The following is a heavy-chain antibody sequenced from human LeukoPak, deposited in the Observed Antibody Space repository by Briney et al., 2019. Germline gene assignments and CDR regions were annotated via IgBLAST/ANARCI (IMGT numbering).Heavy chain of an antibody. CDR2: ISSSSSYT. CDR1: GFTFSDYY. CDR3: ARGGDGGDGFDY. V-gene: IGHV3-11*06. J-gene: IGHJ4*02. Sequence: GGSLRLSCAASGFTFSDYYMSWIRQAPGKGLEWVSYISSSSSYTNDADSVKGRFTISRDNAKNSLYLQMNSLRAEDTAVYYCARGGDGGDGFDYWGQGTLVTVSS. D-gene: IGHD2-21*02.